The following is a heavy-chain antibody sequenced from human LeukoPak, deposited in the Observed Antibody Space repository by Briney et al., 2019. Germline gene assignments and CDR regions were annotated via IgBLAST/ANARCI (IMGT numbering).Heavy chain of an antibody. J-gene: IGHJ4*02. Sequence: KGGESLKISCKGSGYSFTSYWIAWVRQMPGKGLEWMGIIYPGDFDTRYSPSFQGQVTISADKSISTAYLQWSSLKASDTAVYYCARRAVTTGYFDYWGQGSPVTVSS. CDR3: ARRAVTTGYFDY. CDR1: GYSFTSYW. V-gene: IGHV5-51*01. D-gene: IGHD4-17*01. CDR2: IYPGDFDT.